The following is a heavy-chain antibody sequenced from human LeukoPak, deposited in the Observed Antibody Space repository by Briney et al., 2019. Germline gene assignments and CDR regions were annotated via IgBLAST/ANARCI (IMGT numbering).Heavy chain of an antibody. J-gene: IGHJ5*02. Sequence: RSLRLSCAASGFTFSSYGMHWVRQAPGKGLEWEAVIWYDGSNKYYADSVKGRFTISRDNSKNTLYLQMNSLRAEDTAVYYCARDYAGENWFDPWGQGILVTVSS. CDR3: ARDYAGENWFDP. D-gene: IGHD3-16*01. CDR1: GFTFSSYG. V-gene: IGHV3-33*01. CDR2: IWYDGSNK.